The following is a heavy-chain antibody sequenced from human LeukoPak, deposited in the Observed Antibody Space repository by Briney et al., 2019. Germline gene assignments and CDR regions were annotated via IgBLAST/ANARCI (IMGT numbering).Heavy chain of an antibody. J-gene: IGHJ3*02. CDR1: GFTFSNYG. D-gene: IGHD3-10*01. CDR3: AREGSSTIYFGSRTHSGGAFDI. V-gene: IGHV3-33*01. CDR2: IWNDGSNK. Sequence: PGRSLRLSCAASGFTFSNYGIHWVRQAPGKGLEWVAIIWNDGSNKYYGDSVKGRFTISRDNSKNTAYLQTNSLRGEDTALYYCAREGSSTIYFGSRTHSGGAFDIWGQGTVVTVSS.